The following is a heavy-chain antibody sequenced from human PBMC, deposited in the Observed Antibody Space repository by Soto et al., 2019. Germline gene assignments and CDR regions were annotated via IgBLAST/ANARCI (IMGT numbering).Heavy chain of an antibody. D-gene: IGHD5-12*01. V-gene: IGHV3-33*01. Sequence: QVQLVESGGGVVQPGRSLRLSCAASGFTFSSYGMHWVRQAPGKGLEWVAVIWYDGSNKYYADSVKGRFTISRDNSKNPPYLQMNSLRAEDTAVYYCAREERGYSGYDDFDYWGQGTLVTVSS. CDR2: IWYDGSNK. CDR3: AREERGYSGYDDFDY. J-gene: IGHJ4*02. CDR1: GFTFSSYG.